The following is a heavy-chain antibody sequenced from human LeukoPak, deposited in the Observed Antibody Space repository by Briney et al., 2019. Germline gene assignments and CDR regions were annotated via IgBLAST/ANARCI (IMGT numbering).Heavy chain of an antibody. V-gene: IGHV3-23*01. J-gene: IGHJ4*02. Sequence: GGSLRLSCAASGFTFSSYAMSWVRQAPGKGLEWVSAISGSGGSTYYADPVKGRFTISRDNSKNTLYLQMNSLRAEDTAVYYCAKGGIRAQRYFKNDYWGQGTLVTVSS. CDR1: GFTFSSYA. CDR3: AKGGIRAQRYFKNDY. CDR2: ISGSGGST. D-gene: IGHD2/OR15-2a*01.